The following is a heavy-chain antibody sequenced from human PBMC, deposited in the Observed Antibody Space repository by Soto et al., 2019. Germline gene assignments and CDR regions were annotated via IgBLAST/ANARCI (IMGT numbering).Heavy chain of an antibody. CDR1: GYTFTGYY. CDR3: ARGRQVTIFGVVIGENWFDP. J-gene: IGHJ5*02. Sequence: ASVKVSCKASGYTFTGYYMHWVRQAPGQGLEWMGWINPNSGGTNYAQKFQGWVTMTRDTSISTAYMELSRLRSEDTAVYYCARGRQVTIFGVVIGENWFDPWGQGTLVTVSS. V-gene: IGHV1-2*04. CDR2: INPNSGGT. D-gene: IGHD3-3*01.